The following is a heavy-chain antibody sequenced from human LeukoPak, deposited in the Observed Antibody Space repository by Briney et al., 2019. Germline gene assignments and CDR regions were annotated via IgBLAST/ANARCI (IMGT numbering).Heavy chain of an antibody. D-gene: IGHD2-2*01. Sequence: GGSLRLSCAGSGFTFSNSWMSWVRQAPGKGLEWVANVRQDGSDKHYLESVKGRFTISRDNAKNSLYLQMNSLRAEDTAVYYCARLSDTEGSSTSYRASDIWGQGTLVTVSS. V-gene: IGHV3-7*01. CDR1: GFTFSNSW. CDR2: VRQDGSDK. J-gene: IGHJ3*02. CDR3: ARLSDTEGSSTSYRASDI.